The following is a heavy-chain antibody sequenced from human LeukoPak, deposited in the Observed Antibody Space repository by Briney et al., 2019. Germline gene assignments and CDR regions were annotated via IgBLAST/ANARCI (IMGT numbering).Heavy chain of an antibody. J-gene: IGHJ4*02. Sequence: GGSLRLSCAASGFTFRSHGMHWVRQAPGKGLQWVGVIWYDGSNSYYADSVKGRFTISRDNSKNTLYLQMNGLRAEDTAVYYCARDMDSSSHYFDYWGQGALVTVSS. D-gene: IGHD6-6*01. CDR3: ARDMDSSSHYFDY. CDR2: IWYDGSNS. CDR1: GFTFRSHG. V-gene: IGHV3-33*01.